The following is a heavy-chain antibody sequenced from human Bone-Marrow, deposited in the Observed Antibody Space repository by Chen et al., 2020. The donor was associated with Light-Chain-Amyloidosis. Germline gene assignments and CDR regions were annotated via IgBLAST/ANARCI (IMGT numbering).Heavy chain of an antibody. CDR3: VRETRDGYIALFDF. CDR1: GFNFRSYG. J-gene: IGHJ4*02. V-gene: IGHV3-30*04. Sequence: VQLVESGGGVIPPGRSLRLSCAASGFNFRSYGMHWVRQAPGKGLEWVAVITYDGSNEDYADAVKGRLTISRDNSKNTVYLQMNSLRSEDTAVFYCVRETRDGYIALFDFWGQGTLVIVSS. CDR2: ITYDGSNE. D-gene: IGHD1-1*01.